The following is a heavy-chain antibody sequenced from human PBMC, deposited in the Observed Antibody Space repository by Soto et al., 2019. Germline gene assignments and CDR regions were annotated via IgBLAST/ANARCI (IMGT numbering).Heavy chain of an antibody. J-gene: IGHJ4*02. Sequence: GGSLRLSCAASGFTFSSYAMSWVRQAPWKGLEWVSAISGSGGSTYYADSVKGRFTFSRDNSKNTLYLQMNSLRAEDTAVYYCAKDLMRPPPSFGGYWGQGTLVTVSS. D-gene: IGHD3-16*01. CDR3: AKDLMRPPPSFGGY. CDR2: ISGSGGST. V-gene: IGHV3-23*01. CDR1: GFTFSSYA.